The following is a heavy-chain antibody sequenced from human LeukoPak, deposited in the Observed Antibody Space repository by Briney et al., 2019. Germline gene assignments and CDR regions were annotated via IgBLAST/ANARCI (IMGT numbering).Heavy chain of an antibody. Sequence: GGSLRLSCAASGFTFSSYAMSCVRQAPGKGLEWVSAISGSGGSTYYADSVKGRFTISRDSSKNTLYLQMNSLRAEDTAVYYCAGYNCSSTRCYTGGFDYWGQGTLVTVSS. CDR3: AGYNCSSTRCYTGGFDY. CDR1: GFTFSSYA. CDR2: ISGSGGST. D-gene: IGHD2-2*02. J-gene: IGHJ4*02. V-gene: IGHV3-23*01.